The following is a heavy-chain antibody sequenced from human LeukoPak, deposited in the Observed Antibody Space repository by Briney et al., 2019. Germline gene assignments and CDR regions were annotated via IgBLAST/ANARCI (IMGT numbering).Heavy chain of an antibody. V-gene: IGHV3-30*18. CDR1: GFIFSSYD. D-gene: IGHD5-12*01. CDR3: AKGWRHGYDHIAFDI. Sequence: PGGSLRLSCAASGFIFSSYDMYWVRQAPGKGLEWVATISYDGSNKYYADSVKGRFTISRDNSKNTLYLQMNSLRAEDTAVYYCAKGWRHGYDHIAFDIWGQGTMVTVSS. CDR2: ISYDGSNK. J-gene: IGHJ3*02.